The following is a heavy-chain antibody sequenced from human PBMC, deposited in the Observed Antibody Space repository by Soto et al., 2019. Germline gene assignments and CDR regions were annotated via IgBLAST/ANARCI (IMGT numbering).Heavy chain of an antibody. D-gene: IGHD3-3*01. CDR1: GFTFSSYS. Sequence: GGSLRLSCAASGFTFSSYSMNWVRQAPGKGLEWVSYISSSSSTIYYADSVKGRFTISRDNAKNSLYLQMNSLRAEDTAVYYCARDQGGPIFGVVITVYYYYMDVWGKGTTVTVSS. J-gene: IGHJ6*03. CDR2: ISSSSSTI. CDR3: ARDQGGPIFGVVITVYYYYMDV. V-gene: IGHV3-48*01.